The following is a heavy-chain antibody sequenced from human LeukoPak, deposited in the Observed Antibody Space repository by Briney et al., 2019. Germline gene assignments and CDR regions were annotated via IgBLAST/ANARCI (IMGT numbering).Heavy chain of an antibody. D-gene: IGHD4-11*01. CDR2: IWYDGSNK. V-gene: IGHV3-33*01. CDR3: ARARRYSIYEIGY. J-gene: IGHJ4*02. Sequence: PGGSLRLSCAASGFTFSSYGMXWXRXAPGXGLEWVXVIWYDGSNKYYADSVKGRFTISRDNSKNTLYLQMNSLRAEDTAVYYCARARRYSIYEIGYWGQGTLVTVSS. CDR1: GFTFSSYG.